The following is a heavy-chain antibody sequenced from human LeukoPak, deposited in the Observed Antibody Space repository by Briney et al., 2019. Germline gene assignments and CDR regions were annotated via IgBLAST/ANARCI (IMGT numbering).Heavy chain of an antibody. CDR1: GGSFSSYY. CDR2: IYYSGST. Sequence: SETLSLTCTVSGGSFSSYYWSWVRQPPGKGLEWIGSIYYSGSTDYNPSLKSRVTISVDTSKNQFSLKLSSVTAADTAVYYCARHVKYYYDSSGSATYYFDYWGQGTLVTVSS. J-gene: IGHJ4*02. V-gene: IGHV4-59*08. D-gene: IGHD3-22*01. CDR3: ARHVKYYYDSSGSATYYFDY.